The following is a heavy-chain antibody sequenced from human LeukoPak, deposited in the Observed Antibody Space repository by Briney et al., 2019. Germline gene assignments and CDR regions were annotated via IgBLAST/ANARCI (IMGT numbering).Heavy chain of an antibody. V-gene: IGHV4-59*01. J-gene: IGHJ3*02. CDR3: ASLTGDYAFDI. Sequence: SETLSLTCTVSGGSISSYYWSWIRQPPGKGLEWIGYIYYSGSTNYNPSLKSRVTISVDTSKNQFSLKLSSVTAADTAVYYCASLTGDYAFDIWGQGTMVTVSS. D-gene: IGHD7-27*01. CDR1: GGSISSYY. CDR2: IYYSGST.